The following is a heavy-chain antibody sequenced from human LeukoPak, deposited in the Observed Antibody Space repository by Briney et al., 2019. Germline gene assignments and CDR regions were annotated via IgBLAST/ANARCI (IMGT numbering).Heavy chain of an antibody. CDR2: ISDRGDST. Sequence: GGSLTLSCAASGFSVTTYAMGWVRQTPGKGLEWVSVISDRGDSTHYADSVKGRFTISRQNAKNSLFLQMNSLRAEDTAVYYCARHRSGGSQDDAFDIWGQGTMVTVSS. D-gene: IGHD2-15*01. V-gene: IGHV3-23*01. CDR3: ARHRSGGSQDDAFDI. J-gene: IGHJ3*02. CDR1: GFSVTTYA.